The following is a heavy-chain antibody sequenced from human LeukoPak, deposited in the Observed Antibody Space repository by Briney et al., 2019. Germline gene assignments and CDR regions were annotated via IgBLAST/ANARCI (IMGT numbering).Heavy chain of an antibody. CDR1: GGSISSGGYS. J-gene: IGHJ4*02. V-gene: IGHV4-30-2*02. CDR3: ARGWRGDHFDY. Sequence: KSSETLSLTCAVSGGSISSGGYSWSWIRQPPGKGLEWIGYIYHSGSTYYNPSLKSRVTISGDMSNNQFSLKLSSVTAADTAIYYCARGWRGDHFDYWGQGTLVSVSS. D-gene: IGHD3-16*01. CDR2: IYHSGST.